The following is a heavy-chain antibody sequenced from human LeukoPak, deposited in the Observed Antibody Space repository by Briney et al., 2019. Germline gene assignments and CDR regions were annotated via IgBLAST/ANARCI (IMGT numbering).Heavy chain of an antibody. V-gene: IGHV3-74*01. CDR1: GFTFGNSW. CDR2: INADGSTT. J-gene: IGHJ3*01. Sequence: GGSLRLSCAASGFTFGNSWVHWVRQAPGKGLVWVSLINADGSTTTYADSVKGRFTISRDNARNTVSLQMDSLTIEDTAVYYCVVVVEPPDSDGFDVWGQGTMITVSS. CDR3: VVVVEPPDSDGFDV. D-gene: IGHD1-14*01.